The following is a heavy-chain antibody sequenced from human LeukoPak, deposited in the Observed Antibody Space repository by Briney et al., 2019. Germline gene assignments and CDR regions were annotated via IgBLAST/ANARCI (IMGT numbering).Heavy chain of an antibody. CDR1: GCTFTSYY. D-gene: IGHD3-10*01. Sequence: GASVKVSCKASGCTFTSYYMHWVRQAPGQGLEWTGIINPSGGSTSYAQKFQGRVTMTRDTSTSTVYMELSSLRSEDTAVYYCARDQAGDPVDYWGQGTLVTVSS. CDR2: INPSGGST. CDR3: ARDQAGDPVDY. V-gene: IGHV1-46*01. J-gene: IGHJ4*02.